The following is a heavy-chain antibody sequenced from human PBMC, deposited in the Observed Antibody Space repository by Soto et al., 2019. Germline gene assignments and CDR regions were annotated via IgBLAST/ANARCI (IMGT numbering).Heavy chain of an antibody. CDR2: IYYSGST. CDR3: ARQGWSSDSSSPDTYYCYYMDV. D-gene: IGHD6-13*01. Sequence: SETLSLTCTVSGGSISSYYWSWIRQPPGKGLEWIGYIYYSGSTNYNPSLKSRVTISVDTSKNQFSLKLSSVTAADTAVYYCARQGWSSDSSSPDTYYCYYMDVWGKGTTVTVSS. CDR1: GGSISSYY. J-gene: IGHJ6*03. V-gene: IGHV4-59*08.